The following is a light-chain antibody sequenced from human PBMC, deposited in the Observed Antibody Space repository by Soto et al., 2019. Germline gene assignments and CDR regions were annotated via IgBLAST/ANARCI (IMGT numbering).Light chain of an antibody. CDR3: SSYTTSSTYV. CDR1: SRYVGGYNY. CDR2: DVS. Sequence: QSALTQPPSLSASPGQSITISCTGTSRYVGGYNYVSWYQQHPGKAPKLMISDVSNRSSGVSNRFCGSKSGNTASLNISGLQTEDEADYYCSSYTTSSTYVFGTGSKVTVL. J-gene: IGLJ1*01. V-gene: IGLV2-14*01.